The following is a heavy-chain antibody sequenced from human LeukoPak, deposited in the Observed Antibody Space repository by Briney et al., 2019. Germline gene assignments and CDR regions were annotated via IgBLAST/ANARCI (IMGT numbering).Heavy chain of an antibody. D-gene: IGHD6-6*01. J-gene: IGHJ6*02. V-gene: IGHV3-21*01. CDR3: ARWLARRPYYYYGMDV. Sequence: GGSLRLSCAASGFTFSSYNMNWVRQAPGKGLEWVSSINSGSTYINYADSVKGRFTISRDNAENSLYLQMSSLRAEDTAVYYCARWLARRPYYYYGMDVWGQGTTVTVSS. CDR1: GFTFSSYN. CDR2: INSGSTYI.